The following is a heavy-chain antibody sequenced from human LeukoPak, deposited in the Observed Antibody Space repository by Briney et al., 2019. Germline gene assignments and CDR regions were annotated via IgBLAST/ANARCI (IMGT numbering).Heavy chain of an antibody. D-gene: IGHD3-10*01. CDR3: ARGPLGGRIWFGELGLDY. J-gene: IGHJ4*02. CDR1: GGSFSGYY. CDR2: INHSGST. V-gene: IGHV4-34*01. Sequence: SETLSLTCAVYGGSFSGYYWSWIRQPPGKGLEWIGEINHSGSTNYNPPLKSRVTISVDTSKNQFSLKLSSVTAADTAVYYCARGPLGGRIWFGELGLDYWGQGTLVTVSS.